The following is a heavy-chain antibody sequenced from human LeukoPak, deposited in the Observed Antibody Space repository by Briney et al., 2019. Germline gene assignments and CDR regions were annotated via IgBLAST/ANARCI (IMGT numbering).Heavy chain of an antibody. J-gene: IGHJ4*02. Sequence: SETLSLTCAVSGGSISNNNWWSWVRQPPGMGLEWIGEIYHGGSTNYNPSLKSRVTMSVDRSKNQFSLKLSSVTAADTAVYWCARGEERGSGAVHFDYWGQGTLVTVSS. D-gene: IGHD3-10*01. CDR2: IYHGGST. CDR1: GGSISNNNW. CDR3: ARGEERGSGAVHFDY. V-gene: IGHV4-4*01.